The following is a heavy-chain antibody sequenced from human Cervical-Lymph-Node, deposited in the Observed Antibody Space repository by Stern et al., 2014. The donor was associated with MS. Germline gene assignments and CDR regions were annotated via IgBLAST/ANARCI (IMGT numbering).Heavy chain of an antibody. V-gene: IGHV4-61*02. J-gene: IGHJ5*02. CDR2: IYSTGST. Sequence: QVQLQESGPGLVNPSQTLSLTCTVSGGSITSGSFYWSWIRQPAGKELEWIGRIYSTGSTNYNPSLKSRVIISVDTSRNQFSLPMTSVTAADTAVYYCARDGPGAGWFDPGGQGTLVTVAS. CDR3: ARDGPGAGWFDP. CDR1: GGSITSGSFY. D-gene: IGHD1-14*01.